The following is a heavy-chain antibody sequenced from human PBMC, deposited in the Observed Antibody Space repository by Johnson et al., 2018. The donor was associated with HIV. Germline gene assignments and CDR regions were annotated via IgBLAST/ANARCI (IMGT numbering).Heavy chain of an antibody. Sequence: QVHLVESGGGVVQPGRSLRLSCAASGFTFRSYAMHWVRQAPGKGLEWVAVISYDGSNKFYADSVKGRFTVSRDNSKNTVSLQMNSPRVEDTAVYYCARVRDGRENAFNIWGQGTMVTVS. CDR1: GFTFRSYA. D-gene: IGHD1-26*01. J-gene: IGHJ3*02. CDR3: ARVRDGRENAFNI. CDR2: ISYDGSNK. V-gene: IGHV3-30*04.